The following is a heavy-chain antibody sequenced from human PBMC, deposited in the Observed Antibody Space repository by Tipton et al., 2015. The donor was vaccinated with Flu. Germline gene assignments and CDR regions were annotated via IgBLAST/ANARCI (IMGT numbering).Heavy chain of an antibody. J-gene: IGHJ4*02. V-gene: IGHV4-38-2*02. CDR2: ICYSGNT. CDR1: GDSMRRDYF. CDR3: ARMGRAYPAGY. D-gene: IGHD3-10*01. Sequence: TLSLTCTVSGDSMRRDYFWGWIRQPPGRGLEWIGTICYSGNTYYNPSLKSRLTMSVDTSKNQFSLRLSSVTVADTAVYYCARMGRAYPAGYWGQGTLVTVSS.